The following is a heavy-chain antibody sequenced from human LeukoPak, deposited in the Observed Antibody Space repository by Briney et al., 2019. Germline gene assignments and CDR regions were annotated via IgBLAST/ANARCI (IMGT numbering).Heavy chain of an antibody. Sequence: ASVTVSCEASGYTFTSYYMHWVRQAPGQGHEWMGIINPSGGSTSYAQKFQGRVTMTRDMSTSTVYMELSSLRSEDTAVYYCARAGITMIVGGNDWFDPWGQGTLVTVSS. J-gene: IGHJ5*02. D-gene: IGHD3-22*01. CDR3: ARAGITMIVGGNDWFDP. V-gene: IGHV1-46*01. CDR1: GYTFTSYY. CDR2: INPSGGST.